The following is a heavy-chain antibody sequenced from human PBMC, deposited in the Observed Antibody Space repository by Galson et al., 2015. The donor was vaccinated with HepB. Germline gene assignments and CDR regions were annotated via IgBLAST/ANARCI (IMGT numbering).Heavy chain of an antibody. CDR3: ARKGATGYHFDTFDI. CDR1: GYTFPRHA. J-gene: IGHJ3*02. D-gene: IGHD5-12*01. V-gene: IGHV1-3*01. Sequence: SVKVSCKASGYTFPRHAIHWVRQAPGQRLEWMGWINVGNGNTKHSQKFQGRLTVTRDISASTVYMELSSLRSEDTAVYYCARKGATGYHFDTFDIWGQGTMVTVSS. CDR2: INVGNGNT.